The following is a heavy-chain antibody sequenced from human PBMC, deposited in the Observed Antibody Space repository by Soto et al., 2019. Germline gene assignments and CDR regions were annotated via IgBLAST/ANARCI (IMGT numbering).Heavy chain of an antibody. J-gene: IGHJ4*02. Sequence: PGGSLRLSCAASGFTFISYAMSWVLQAPGNGLEWVSAISGSGGSTYYADSVKGRFTISRDNSKNTLYLQMNSLRAEDTAVYYCAKENIVVVIAMNYFDYWGQGTLVTVSS. CDR1: GFTFISYA. V-gene: IGHV3-23*01. CDR3: AKENIVVVIAMNYFDY. CDR2: ISGSGGST. D-gene: IGHD2-21*01.